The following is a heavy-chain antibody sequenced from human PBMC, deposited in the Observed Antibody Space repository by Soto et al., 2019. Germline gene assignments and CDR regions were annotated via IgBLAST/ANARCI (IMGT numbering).Heavy chain of an antibody. CDR1: GGSMNNFY. Sequence: QGQLQESGPGLVKPSETLSLTCTVSGGSMNNFYWSWIRQPPGKGLERIGYVSYSDSSNYNPSLNNRLSKPVDTATNQFSLKLTSVTAGDTAESYCAREGWNYDSHNLRPTHYFDYWGQGTLVTVSS. CDR3: AREGWNYDSHNLRPTHYFDY. CDR2: VSYSDSS. V-gene: IGHV4-59*01. D-gene: IGHD3-22*01. J-gene: IGHJ4*02.